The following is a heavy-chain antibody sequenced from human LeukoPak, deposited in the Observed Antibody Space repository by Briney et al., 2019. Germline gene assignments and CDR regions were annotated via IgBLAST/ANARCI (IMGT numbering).Heavy chain of an antibody. CDR2: ISWNSGSI. D-gene: IGHD5-24*01. V-gene: IGHV3-9*01. CDR1: GFTFDDYA. CDR3: AKDGGATGGGFYI. Sequence: GGSLRLSCAASGFTFDDYAMHWVRQAPGKGLEWVSGISWNSGSIGYADSVKGRFTISRDNPKNTLYLQMNSLRAEDTAVYYCAKDGGATGGGFYIWGQGTMVTVPS. J-gene: IGHJ3*02.